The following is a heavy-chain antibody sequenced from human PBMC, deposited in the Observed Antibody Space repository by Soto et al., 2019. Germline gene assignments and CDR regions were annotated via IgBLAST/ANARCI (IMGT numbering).Heavy chain of an antibody. CDR3: ATLSYCSGGSCEPFDY. D-gene: IGHD2-15*01. CDR2: IIPIFGTA. Sequence: QVQLVQSGAEVKKPGSSVKVSCKASGGTFSSYAISWVRQAPGQGLEWMGGIIPIFGTATYAQKFQGRVTITADESTSTAYMVLSSLRSEDTAVYYCATLSYCSGGSCEPFDYWGQGTLVTVCS. CDR1: GGTFSSYA. V-gene: IGHV1-69*12. J-gene: IGHJ4*02.